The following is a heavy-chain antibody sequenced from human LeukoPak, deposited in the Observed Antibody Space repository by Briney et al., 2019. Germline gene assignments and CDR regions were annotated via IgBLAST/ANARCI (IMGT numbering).Heavy chain of an antibody. CDR3: ARQYNSGYEGLDAFDI. J-gene: IGHJ3*02. D-gene: IGHD1-20*01. Sequence: ASVKVSCKASGYTFTGYYMHWVRQAPGQGLEWMGWINPNSGGTNYAQKFQGRVTMTRDTSISTAYMELSRLRSDDTAVYYCARQYNSGYEGLDAFDIWGQGTMVTVSS. CDR2: INPNSGGT. CDR1: GYTFTGYY. V-gene: IGHV1-2*02.